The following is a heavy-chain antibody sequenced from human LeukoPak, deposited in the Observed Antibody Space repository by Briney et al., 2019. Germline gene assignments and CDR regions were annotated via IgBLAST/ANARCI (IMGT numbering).Heavy chain of an antibody. V-gene: IGHV1-2*02. J-gene: IGHJ6*03. CDR1: GYTFTGYY. Sequence: RASVKVSCKASGYTFTGYYMHWVRQAPGQGLEWMGWINPNSGGTNYAQKFQGRVTMTRDTSISTAYMELSRLRSDDTAVYYCARTSRSDYYYYMDVWGKGTTVTVSS. CDR2: INPNSGGT. CDR3: ARTSRSDYYYYMDV.